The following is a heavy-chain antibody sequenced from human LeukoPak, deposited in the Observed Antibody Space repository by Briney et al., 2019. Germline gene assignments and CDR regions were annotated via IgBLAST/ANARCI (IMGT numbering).Heavy chain of an antibody. J-gene: IGHJ6*03. D-gene: IGHD3-10*01. CDR3: ARAGRTTSYYMDV. V-gene: IGHV1-18*01. CDR2: ISAYNGNT. CDR1: GYTFTNFG. Sequence: ASVKVSCKASGYTFTNFGISWVRQAPGQGLEWMGWISAYNGNTNYAQKLQGRVTMTTDTSTSTAYMELRSLRSDDTAVYFCARAGRTTSYYMDVWGKGTTVTVSS.